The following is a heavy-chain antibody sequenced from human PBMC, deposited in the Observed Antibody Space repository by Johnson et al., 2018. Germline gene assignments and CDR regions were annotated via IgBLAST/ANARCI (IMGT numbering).Heavy chain of an antibody. CDR3: ARDAVFSPNAFDI. CDR2: IHPTGGST. J-gene: IGHJ3*02. V-gene: IGHV1-46*03. D-gene: IGHD3-9*01. CDR1: GYTFTAHY. Sequence: QVQLVESGTEVKKPGASXRVSCKASGYTFTAHYIHWVRQAPGQGLEWMAIIHPTGGSTTYAQKFQGRVTVTRETSTTTVYMELRSLRSEDTAGYYCARDAVFSPNAFDIWGQGTMVTVSS.